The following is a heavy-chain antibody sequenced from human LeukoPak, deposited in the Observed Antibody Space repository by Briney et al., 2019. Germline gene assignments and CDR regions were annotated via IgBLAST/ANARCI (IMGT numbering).Heavy chain of an antibody. V-gene: IGHV3-21*01. D-gene: IGHD3-10*01. J-gene: IGHJ4*02. CDR1: GFTFSSYS. CDR3: ARDAGYYYGSGSSSDY. Sequence: GGSLTLSCAASGFTFSSYSMNWVRQAPGKGLEWVSSISSSSSYIQYADSVKGRFTIYRDNAKNSLYLQMNSLRAEDSAVYYCARDAGYYYGSGSSSDYWGQGTLVTVSS. CDR2: ISSSSSYI.